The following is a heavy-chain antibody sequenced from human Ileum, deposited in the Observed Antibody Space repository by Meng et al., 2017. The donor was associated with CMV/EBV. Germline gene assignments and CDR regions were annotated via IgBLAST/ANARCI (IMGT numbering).Heavy chain of an antibody. Sequence: SGFTFSENYMDWLRQATGKGLEWVGRSRDKERSYTTEYAASLKDRVIISRDYSNNLLYLQMNSLRTEDTAVYYCAKSGSPWYNWFDPWGQGTLVTVSS. V-gene: IGHV3-72*01. J-gene: IGHJ5*02. D-gene: IGHD6-13*01. CDR1: GFTFSENY. CDR2: SRDKERSYTT. CDR3: AKSGSPWYNWFDP.